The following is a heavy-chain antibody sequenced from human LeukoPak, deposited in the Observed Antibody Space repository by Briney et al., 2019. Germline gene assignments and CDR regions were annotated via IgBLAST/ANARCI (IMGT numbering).Heavy chain of an antibody. D-gene: IGHD2-15*01. Sequence: RGESLKISCKGSGYSFTSYWISWVRQMPGKGLEXXGRIDPSDSYTNYSPSFQGHVTISADKSISTAYLQWSSLKASDTAMYYCARQGGNVCSGGSCYSVNWFDPWGQGTLVTVSS. CDR3: ARQGGNVCSGGSCYSVNWFDP. CDR2: IDPSDSYT. V-gene: IGHV5-10-1*01. J-gene: IGHJ5*02. CDR1: GYSFTSYW.